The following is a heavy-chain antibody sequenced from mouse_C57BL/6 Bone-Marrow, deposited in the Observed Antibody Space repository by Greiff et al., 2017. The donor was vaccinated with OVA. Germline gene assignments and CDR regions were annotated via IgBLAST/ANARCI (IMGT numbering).Heavy chain of an antibody. CDR2: IFPGSGST. Sequence: QVQLQQSGPELVKPGASVKISCKASGYTFTDYYINWVKQRPGQGLEWIGWIFPGSGSTYFNEKFKGKATLTVDKSASTAYMLLSSLTSEDSADYFSAKWDDYPYAYWGQGTLVTVSA. V-gene: IGHV1-75*01. CDR1: GYTFTDYY. D-gene: IGHD2-4*01. CDR3: AKWDDYPYAY. J-gene: IGHJ3*01.